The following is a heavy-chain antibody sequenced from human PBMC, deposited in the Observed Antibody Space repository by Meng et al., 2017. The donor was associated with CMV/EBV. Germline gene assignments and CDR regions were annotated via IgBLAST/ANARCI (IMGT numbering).Heavy chain of an antibody. D-gene: IGHD3-10*01. CDR3: ASERRSPNWFDP. CDR1: GGTFSSYA. Sequence: SVKVSCKASGGTFSSYAISWVRQAPGQGLEWMGGIIPIFGTANYAQKFQGRDTITTDESTSTAYMELSSLRSEDTAVYYCASERRSPNWFDPWGQGTLVTVSS. V-gene: IGHV1-69*05. CDR2: IIPIFGTA. J-gene: IGHJ5*02.